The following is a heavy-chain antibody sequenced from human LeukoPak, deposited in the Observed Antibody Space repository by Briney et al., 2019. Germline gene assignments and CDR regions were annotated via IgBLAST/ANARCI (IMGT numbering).Heavy chain of an antibody. CDR3: AKVAETYAVVDPFDY. CDR1: GFTFSSYA. V-gene: IGHV3-23*01. D-gene: IGHD2-15*01. J-gene: IGHJ4*02. CDR2: ISGSGSNT. Sequence: GGSLRLSCAASGFTFSSYAMSWVRQAPGKGLEWVSAISGSGSNTYYPDSVKGRLTISRDNSKNTLYLQMNSLRAEDTAVYYCAKVAETYAVVDPFDYWGQGTLVTVSS.